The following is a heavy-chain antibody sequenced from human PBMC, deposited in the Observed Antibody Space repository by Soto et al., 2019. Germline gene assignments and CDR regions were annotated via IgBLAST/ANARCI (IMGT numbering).Heavy chain of an antibody. D-gene: IGHD2-15*01. CDR1: GGSISSGGYS. CDR2: IYHSGST. V-gene: IGHV4-30-2*01. Sequence: QLQLQESGSGLVKPSQTLSLTCAVSGGSISSGGYSWSWIRQPPGKGLEWIGYIYHSGSTYYNPSLKRRVTRSVDRSKNQFSLRLRSVTAAYTAVYYCASGCSGGSCYSRVLFDYWGQGTLVTVSS. CDR3: ASGCSGGSCYSRVLFDY. J-gene: IGHJ4*02.